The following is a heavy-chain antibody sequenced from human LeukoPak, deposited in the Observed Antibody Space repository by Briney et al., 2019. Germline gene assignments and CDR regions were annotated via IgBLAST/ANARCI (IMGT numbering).Heavy chain of an antibody. J-gene: IGHJ4*02. CDR3: AKVHSSGWYYFDY. CDR2: TSYDGSKK. V-gene: IGHV3-30*18. CDR1: GFTFSSHG. Sequence: GGSLRLSCAASGFTFSSHGIHWVRQAPGKGLEWVAVTSYDGSKKYYADSVKGRFTISRDNSKNTLHLQMNSLRTEDTAVYYCAKVHSSGWYYFDYWGRGTLVTVSS. D-gene: IGHD6-19*01.